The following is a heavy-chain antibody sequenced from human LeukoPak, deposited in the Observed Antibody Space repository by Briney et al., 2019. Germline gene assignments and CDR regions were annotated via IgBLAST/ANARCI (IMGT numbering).Heavy chain of an antibody. V-gene: IGHV4-31*03. D-gene: IGHD5-18*01. J-gene: IGHJ4*02. Sequence: PSETLSLTCTVSGGSISSGAYYWSWIRQHPGKGLEWIGYIYYSGSTYYNPSLKSRVTISVDTSKNQFSLKLSSVTAADTAVYYCARGDGRYSYGFFDYWGQGTLVTVSS. CDR3: ARGDGRYSYGFFDY. CDR2: IYYSGST. CDR1: GGSISSGAYY.